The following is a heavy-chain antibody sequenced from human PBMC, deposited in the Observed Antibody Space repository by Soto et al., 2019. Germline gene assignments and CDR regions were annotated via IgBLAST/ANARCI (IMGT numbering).Heavy chain of an antibody. Sequence: GGSLRLSCAGSGFTFDDYAMHWVRQAPGKGLEWVSGISWNSGSIGYADSVKGRFTISRDNAKKSLYLQMNSLRAEDTALYYCAKDIGKYYYGSGIDYWGQGTLVTVS. CDR2: ISWNSGSI. CDR3: AKDIGKYYYGSGIDY. J-gene: IGHJ4*02. D-gene: IGHD3-10*01. V-gene: IGHV3-9*01. CDR1: GFTFDDYA.